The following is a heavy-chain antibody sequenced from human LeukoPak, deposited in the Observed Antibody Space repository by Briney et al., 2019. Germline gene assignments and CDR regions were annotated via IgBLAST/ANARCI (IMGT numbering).Heavy chain of an antibody. V-gene: IGHV3-21*01. CDR1: GFTFSSYS. CDR2: ISSSRSYI. J-gene: IGHJ6*02. CDR3: ARDLSGYSYGYFYYYGMDV. D-gene: IGHD5-18*01. Sequence: GGSLRLSCAASGFTFSSYSMNWVRQAPGKGLEWVSSISSSRSYIYYADSVKGRFTISRDNAKNSLYLQMNSLRAEDTAVYYCARDLSGYSYGYFYYYGMDVWGQGTTVTVSS.